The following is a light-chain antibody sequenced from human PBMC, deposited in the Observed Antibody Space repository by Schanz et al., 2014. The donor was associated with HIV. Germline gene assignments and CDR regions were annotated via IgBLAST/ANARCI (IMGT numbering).Light chain of an antibody. CDR3: SSYTSSLTRV. CDR2: EGS. Sequence: QSALTQPRSVSGSPGQSVAISCTGTRSDVGSYNLVSWYQQHPGKAPKLMIYEGSKRPSGVSNRFSGSKSGNTASLTISGLQAEDEADYFCSSYTSSLTRVFGTGTKVTVL. J-gene: IGLJ1*01. V-gene: IGLV2-14*02. CDR1: RSDVGSYNL.